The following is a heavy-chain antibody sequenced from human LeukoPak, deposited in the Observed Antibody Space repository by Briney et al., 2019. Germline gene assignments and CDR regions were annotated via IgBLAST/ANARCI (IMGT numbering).Heavy chain of an antibody. Sequence: PSETLSLTCAVSGGSISSGGYSWSWIRQPPGKGLEWIGYIYHSGSTYYNPSLKSRVTISVDTSKNQFSLKLSSVTAADTAVYYCARGRGYYGSGSHYNPREKPKNRFDYWGQGTLVTVSS. CDR2: IYHSGST. V-gene: IGHV4-30-2*01. D-gene: IGHD3-10*01. J-gene: IGHJ4*02. CDR3: ARGRGYYGSGSHYNPREKPKNRFDY. CDR1: GGSISSGGYS.